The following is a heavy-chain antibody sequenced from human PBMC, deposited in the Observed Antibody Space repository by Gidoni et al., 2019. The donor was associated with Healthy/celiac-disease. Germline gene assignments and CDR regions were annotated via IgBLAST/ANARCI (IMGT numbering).Heavy chain of an antibody. D-gene: IGHD2-2*01. J-gene: IGHJ4*02. CDR1: GYSISSGYY. CDR3: ARDNIVVVPAAMGIFDY. Sequence: QVQLQESGPGLVKPSETLSLTCTVSGYSISSGYYWGWIRQPPGKGLEWVGSIYHSGSTYYNPSLKSRVTISVDTSKNQFSLKLSSVTAADTAVYYCARDNIVVVPAAMGIFDYWGQGTLVTVSS. V-gene: IGHV4-38-2*02. CDR2: IYHSGST.